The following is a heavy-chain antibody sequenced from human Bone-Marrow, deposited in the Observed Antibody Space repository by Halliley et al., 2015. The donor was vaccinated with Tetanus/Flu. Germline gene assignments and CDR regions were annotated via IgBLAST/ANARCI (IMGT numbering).Heavy chain of an antibody. V-gene: IGHV4-30-4*01. J-gene: IGHJ6*02. CDR2: IYGSGSP. D-gene: IGHD3-10*01. CDR3: ARAIITVFGMSVIKGGVDV. Sequence: IYGSGSPHYSSSLSGRVSMSVDTSKNQFSLRLSSVTAADTAVYFCARAIITVFGMSVIKGGVDVWGQGTTVTVS.